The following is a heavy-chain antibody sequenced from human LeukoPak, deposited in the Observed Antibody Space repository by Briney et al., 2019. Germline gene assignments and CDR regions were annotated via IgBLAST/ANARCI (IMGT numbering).Heavy chain of an antibody. V-gene: IGHV3-66*01. CDR2: IYSDGTT. J-gene: IGHJ3*01. Sequence: PGGSLRLSCAASGFPVSDNYMSWVRQAPGKGLEWVSIIYSDGTTYYADSVKGRFTISRDNSENTLYLQLNSLRAEDSGIYYCAKAFRIVGIGNPDDAFDVWGQGTVVTVS. CDR1: GFPVSDNY. CDR3: AKAFRIVGIGNPDDAFDV. D-gene: IGHD1-26*01.